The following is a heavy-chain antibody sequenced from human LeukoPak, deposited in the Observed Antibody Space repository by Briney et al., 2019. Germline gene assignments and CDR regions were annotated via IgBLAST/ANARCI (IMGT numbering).Heavy chain of an antibody. CDR2: IKSKTDGGTT. Sequence: GGSLRLSCAASGFTFSNAWMSWVRQAPGKGLEWVGRIKSKTDGGTTDYAAPVKGRFTISRDDSKNTLYLQMNSLKTEDTAVYYCTTAWSMTTSFDYWGQGTLVTVSS. CDR3: TTAWSMTTSFDY. CDR1: GFTFSNAW. V-gene: IGHV3-15*01. J-gene: IGHJ4*02. D-gene: IGHD4-17*01.